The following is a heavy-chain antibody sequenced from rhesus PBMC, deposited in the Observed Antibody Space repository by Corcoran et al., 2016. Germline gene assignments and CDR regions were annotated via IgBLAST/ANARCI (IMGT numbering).Heavy chain of an antibody. CDR1: GYSFTSYW. D-gene: IGHD3-28*01. J-gene: IGHJ2*01. CDR3: AKALTYYYGSGYDI. Sequence: EVQLVQSGAEVKRPGESLKISCKTSGYSFTSYWFSWVRQMPGKGLEWMGAIYPSDSDTRYSPSFQGQVTISADKSISTAYLQWSSLKASDSATYYCAKALTYYYGSGYDIWGPGTPITISS. CDR2: IYPSDSDT. V-gene: IGHV5-2*01.